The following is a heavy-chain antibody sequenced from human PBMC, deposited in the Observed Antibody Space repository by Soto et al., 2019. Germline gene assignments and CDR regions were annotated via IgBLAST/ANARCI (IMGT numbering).Heavy chain of an antibody. Sequence: ASVKVSCKASGGTFSSYASSWVRQAPGQGIEWKGGIIPIFGTANYAQKFQGRVTITADESTSTAYMELSSLRSEDTAVYYCARCCTDYGCITIFGVVSSWFDPWGQGTLVTVSS. V-gene: IGHV1-69*13. CDR1: GGTFSSYA. CDR2: IIPIFGTA. CDR3: ARCCTDYGCITIFGVVSSWFDP. J-gene: IGHJ5*02. D-gene: IGHD3-3*01.